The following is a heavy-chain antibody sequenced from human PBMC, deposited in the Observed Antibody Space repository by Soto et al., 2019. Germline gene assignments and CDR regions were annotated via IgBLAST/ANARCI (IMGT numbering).Heavy chain of an antibody. Sequence: GGSLRLSCAASGFTFSSYGMHWVRQAPGKGQEWVAVISYDGSNKYYAESVKGRFTISRDNSKNTLYLQMNSLRAEDTDVYYCAKVGQVLSDYYYGMDVWGQGTTVTVSS. J-gene: IGHJ6*02. CDR3: AKVGQVLSDYYYGMDV. CDR1: GFTFSSYG. V-gene: IGHV3-30*18. CDR2: ISYDGSNK. D-gene: IGHD2-2*01.